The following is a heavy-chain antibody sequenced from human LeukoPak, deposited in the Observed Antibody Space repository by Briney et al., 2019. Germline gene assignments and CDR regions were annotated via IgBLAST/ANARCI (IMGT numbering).Heavy chain of an antibody. CDR2: ISGSGGST. D-gene: IGHD6-13*01. J-gene: IGHJ4*02. V-gene: IGHV3-23*01. CDR1: GFTFSSYD. CDR3: AKDRYPIAAASDY. Sequence: PGGSLTLSCAASGFTFSSYDMSWLRQAPGKGREWVSAISGSGGSTYCADSVKARFTISRDNPKNTLYLQMTILRAEDRAVYYCAKDRYPIAAASDYWGQGTLVTVSS.